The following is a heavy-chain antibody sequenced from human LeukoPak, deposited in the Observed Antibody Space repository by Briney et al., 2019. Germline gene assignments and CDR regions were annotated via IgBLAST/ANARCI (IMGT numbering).Heavy chain of an antibody. D-gene: IGHD6-6*01. Sequence: AGGSLRLSCAASGFTFSDYYMSWIRQAPGKGLEWVSYISSSGSTIYYADSVKGRFTISRDNAKNSLYLQMKSLRAEDTAVYYCARDRGADIAARLNYWGQGTLVTVSS. J-gene: IGHJ4*02. CDR2: ISSSGSTI. V-gene: IGHV3-11*01. CDR1: GFTFSDYY. CDR3: ARDRGADIAARLNY.